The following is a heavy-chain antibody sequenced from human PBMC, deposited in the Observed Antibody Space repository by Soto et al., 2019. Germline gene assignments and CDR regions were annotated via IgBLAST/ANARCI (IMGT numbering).Heavy chain of an antibody. J-gene: IGHJ4*02. CDR1: GYTFTSYG. V-gene: IGHV1-18*01. Sequence: ASVKVSCKASGYTFTSYGISWVRQAPGQGLEWMGWISAYNGNTNYAQKLQGRVTMTTDTSTSTVYMELSSLRSEDTAVYYCARDGVPYYDSSGYPDYWGQGTLVTVSS. CDR3: ARDGVPYYDSSGYPDY. CDR2: ISAYNGNT. D-gene: IGHD3-22*01.